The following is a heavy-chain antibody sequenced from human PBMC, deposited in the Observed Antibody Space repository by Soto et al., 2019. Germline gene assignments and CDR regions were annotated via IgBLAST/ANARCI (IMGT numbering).Heavy chain of an antibody. CDR1: GYTFITYG. Sequence: QVQLVQSGAEVKKPGASVKVSCKASGYTFITYGINWVRQAPGQGLEWMAWISAYNGNTYYAQNFKGRATITTDTSTSTAYMELRSLRSDDTAIYYCARGTYKDFWGQGTLVTVSS. CDR2: ISAYNGNT. V-gene: IGHV1-18*01. J-gene: IGHJ4*02. CDR3: ARGTYKDF. D-gene: IGHD1-1*01.